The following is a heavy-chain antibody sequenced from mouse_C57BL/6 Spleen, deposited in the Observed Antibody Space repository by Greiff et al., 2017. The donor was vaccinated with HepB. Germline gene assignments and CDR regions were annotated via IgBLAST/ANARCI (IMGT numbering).Heavy chain of an antibody. CDR1: GFTFTDYY. CDR3: ARYYYGSRPHSYAMDY. J-gene: IGHJ4*01. V-gene: IGHV7-3*01. CDR2: IRNKANGYTT. D-gene: IGHD1-1*01. Sequence: EVKLMESGGGLVQPGGSLSLSCAASGFTFTDYYMSWVRQPPGKALEWLGFIRNKANGYTTEYSASVKGRFTISRDNSQSILYLQMNALRAEDSATYYYARYYYGSRPHSYAMDYWGQGTSVTVSS.